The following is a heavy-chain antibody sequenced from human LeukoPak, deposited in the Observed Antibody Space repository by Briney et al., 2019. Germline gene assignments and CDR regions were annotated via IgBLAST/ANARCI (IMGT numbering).Heavy chain of an antibody. D-gene: IGHD6-19*01. V-gene: IGHV3-23*01. CDR3: AKEGIAVASFDY. Sequence: GASLRLSCAASGFAFSAYAMSWVRQAPWKGLEWVSAISGSISGSGGSTYYADSVKGRFTISRDNSKNTLFLQLNSLRAEDTAVYYCAKEGIAVASFDYWGQGTLVTVSS. J-gene: IGHJ4*02. CDR1: GFAFSAYA. CDR2: ISGSISGSGGST.